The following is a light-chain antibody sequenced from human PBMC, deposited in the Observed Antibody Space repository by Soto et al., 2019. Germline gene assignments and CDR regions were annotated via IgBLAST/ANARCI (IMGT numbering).Light chain of an antibody. CDR2: DVP. CDR3: QQYHHVPYT. CDR1: QDINNF. J-gene: IGKJ2*01. V-gene: IGKV1-33*01. Sequence: DIQMTQSPSSLPASVGDRVTITCQASQDINNFLNWYQQKPGKAPKLLIYDVPNLEAGVPSRFSGSASGAHFTFTITSLQPEDFATYYCQQYHHVPYTFGQGTKVEIK.